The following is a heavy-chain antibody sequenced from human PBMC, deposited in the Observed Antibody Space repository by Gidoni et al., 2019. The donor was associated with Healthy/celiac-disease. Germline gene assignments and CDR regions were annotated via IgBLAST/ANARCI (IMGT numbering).Heavy chain of an antibody. CDR3: ARDLAARLDVFDI. CDR1: GGSISSGGYY. J-gene: IGHJ3*02. Sequence: QVQLQESGPGLVKPSQTLSLTCTVSGGSISSGGYYWSWIRQHPGKGLEWIGYLYYSGSTYYNPSLKSRVTISVDTSKNQFSLKLSSVTAADTAVYYCARDLAARLDVFDIWGQGTMVTVSS. D-gene: IGHD6-6*01. V-gene: IGHV4-31*03. CDR2: LYYSGST.